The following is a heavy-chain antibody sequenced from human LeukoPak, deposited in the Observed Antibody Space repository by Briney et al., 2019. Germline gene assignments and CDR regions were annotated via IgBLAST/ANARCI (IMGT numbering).Heavy chain of an antibody. CDR2: MKLDGSEE. CDR1: GFTFRSYW. D-gene: IGHD2-15*01. CDR3: ARWARYCSSGSCYSWFDP. J-gene: IGHJ5*02. V-gene: IGHV3-7*01. Sequence: GGSLRLSCAASGFTFRSYWMSWVPQAPGKGLEWVANMKLDGSEEYYVDSVKGRFTISSDNAKNSLYLQMNSLRVDDTAVYYCARWARYCSSGSCYSWFDPWGQGTLVTVSS.